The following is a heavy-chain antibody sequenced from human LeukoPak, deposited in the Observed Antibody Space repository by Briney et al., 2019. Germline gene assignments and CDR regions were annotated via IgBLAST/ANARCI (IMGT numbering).Heavy chain of an antibody. V-gene: IGHV3-23*01. Sequence: GGSLRLSCAASGFTFSSYAMSWVRQAPGKGLEWVSAISGSGGSTYYADSVKGRFTISRDNVKNMLSLQMNSLRAEDTAVYYCAREMYSRGGNWLDPWGQGTLVTVSS. D-gene: IGHD2-21*01. CDR1: GFTFSSYA. CDR2: ISGSGGST. CDR3: AREMYSRGGNWLDP. J-gene: IGHJ5*02.